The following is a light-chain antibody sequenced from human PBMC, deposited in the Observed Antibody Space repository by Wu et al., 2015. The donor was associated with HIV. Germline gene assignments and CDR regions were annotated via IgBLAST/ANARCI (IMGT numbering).Light chain of an antibody. CDR2: DTY. J-gene: IGKJ1*01. Sequence: EIVLTQSPATLSLSPGQRATLSCRATQSVGNSLAWYQQKGGQAPRLLIYDTYKRASDVPTRFSGSGSDTDFTLTISSLEPEDFAVYYCQQYENSRWTFGQGTKVEIK. CDR1: QSVGNS. CDR3: QQYENSRWT. V-gene: IGKV3-11*01.